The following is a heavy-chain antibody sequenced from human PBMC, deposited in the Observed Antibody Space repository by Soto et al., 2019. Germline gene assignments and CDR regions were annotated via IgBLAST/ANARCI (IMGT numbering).Heavy chain of an antibody. CDR1: GYTFTSYG. D-gene: IGHD6-6*01. J-gene: IGHJ6*02. CDR3: ARGPPYSSSSPYYYYGMHV. Sequence: ASVKVSCKASGYTFTSYGISWLRQAPGQGLEWMGWISAYNGNTNYAQKLQGRVTMTTDTSTSTAYMELRSLRSDDTAVYYCARGPPYSSSSPYYYYGMHVWGQGTTVTVSS. CDR2: ISAYNGNT. V-gene: IGHV1-18*01.